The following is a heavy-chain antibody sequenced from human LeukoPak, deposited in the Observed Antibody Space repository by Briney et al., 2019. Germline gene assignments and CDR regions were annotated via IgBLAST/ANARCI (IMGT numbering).Heavy chain of an antibody. CDR2: IYSGGST. D-gene: IGHD3-22*01. V-gene: IGHV3-53*01. CDR3: ARVDSSGYYFDY. J-gene: IGHJ4*02. CDR1: GFTVSSSY. Sequence: PGGSLRLSCAASGFTVSSSYMSWVRQAPGKGLEWVSVIYSGGSTYYADSVKGRFTISRDNSKNTLYLQMNSLRAEDTAVYYCARVDSSGYYFDYWGQGTLVTVSS.